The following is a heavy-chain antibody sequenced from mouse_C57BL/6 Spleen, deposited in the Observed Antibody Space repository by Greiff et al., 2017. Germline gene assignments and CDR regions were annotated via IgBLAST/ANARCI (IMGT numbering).Heavy chain of an antibody. CDR3: RLITGAGAMDY. J-gene: IGHJ4*01. V-gene: IGHV1-15*01. Sequence: VQLQQSGAELVRPGASVTLSCKASGYTFNDYEMHWVKQTPVHGLEWIGAIDPETGGTAYNQKFKGKAILTADKSSSAAFMELRSLTSEDAAVYCARLITGAGAMDYWGQGTAVTVSS. D-gene: IGHD2-4*01. CDR1: GYTFNDYE. CDR2: IDPETGGT.